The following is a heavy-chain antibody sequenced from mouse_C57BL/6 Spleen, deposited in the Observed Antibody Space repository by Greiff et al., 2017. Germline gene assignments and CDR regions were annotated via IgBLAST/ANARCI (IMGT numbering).Heavy chain of an antibody. Sequence: VQLQQPGAELVMPGASVKLSCKASGYTFTSYWMHWVKQRPGQGLEWIGEIDPSDSSTNYNQKFKGKSTLTVDKSSSTAYMQLSSLTSEDSAVYYCARGGVYYGYFDVWGTGTTVTVSS. CDR3: ARGGVYYGYFDV. D-gene: IGHD1-1*01. CDR1: GYTFTSYW. CDR2: IDPSDSST. V-gene: IGHV1-69*01. J-gene: IGHJ1*03.